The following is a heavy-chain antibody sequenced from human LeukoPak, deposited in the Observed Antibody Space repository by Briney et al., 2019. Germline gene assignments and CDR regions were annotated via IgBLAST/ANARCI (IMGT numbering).Heavy chain of an antibody. D-gene: IGHD5-12*01. J-gene: IGHJ4*02. CDR1: GFTFGTYW. Sequence: GGSLRLPCAASGFTFGTYWMSWVRQAPGKGLEWVANIKQDGSEKYYVDSVKGRFTISRDNAKNSLYLQMNSLRAEDTAVYYCARRSGYDYFDYWGQGTLVNVSS. CDR3: ARRSGYDYFDY. V-gene: IGHV3-7*04. CDR2: IKQDGSEK.